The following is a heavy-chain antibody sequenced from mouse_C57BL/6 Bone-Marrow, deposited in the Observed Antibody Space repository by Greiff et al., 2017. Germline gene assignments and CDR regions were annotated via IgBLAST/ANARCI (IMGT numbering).Heavy chain of an antibody. CDR1: GYTFTSYW. D-gene: IGHD2-5*01. J-gene: IGHJ1*03. CDR2: IYPGSGST. V-gene: IGHV1-55*01. Sequence: QVQLQQPGAELVKPGASVKLSCKASGYTFTSYWITWVKQRPGQGLEWIGDIYPGSGSTNYNEKFKSKATLTVETSSSTAYMQLSSLTSEDSAVYYFARPDYNNCWYFDFGGRGTAITVTS. CDR3: ARPDYNNCWYFDF.